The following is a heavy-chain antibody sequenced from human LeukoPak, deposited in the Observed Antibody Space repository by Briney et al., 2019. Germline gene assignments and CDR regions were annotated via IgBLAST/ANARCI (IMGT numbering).Heavy chain of an antibody. CDR1: GGAISSHY. Sequence: SETLSLTCEVSGGAISSHYWSWIRQPPGKGLEWIGYIFYSGSTNYNPSLKSRVIMSVDTSKSQFSPKLSAVTAADTAVYYYARGITMMEDWGQGTLVTVSS. V-gene: IGHV4-59*11. CDR2: IFYSGST. J-gene: IGHJ4*02. D-gene: IGHD3-22*01. CDR3: ARGITMMED.